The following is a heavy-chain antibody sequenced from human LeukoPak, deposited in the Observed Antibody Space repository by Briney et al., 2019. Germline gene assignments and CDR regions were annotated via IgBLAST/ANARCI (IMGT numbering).Heavy chain of an antibody. Sequence: SETLSLTCTVSGGPISSYYWSWIRQPPGKGLEWIVYIYYSGSTNYNPSLKSRVTISVDTSKNQFSLKLSSVTAADTAVYYCARFRRNYDILTGYYTSYYMDVWGKGTTVTVSS. D-gene: IGHD3-9*01. J-gene: IGHJ6*03. CDR1: GGPISSYY. CDR2: IYYSGST. V-gene: IGHV4-59*01. CDR3: ARFRRNYDILTGYYTSYYMDV.